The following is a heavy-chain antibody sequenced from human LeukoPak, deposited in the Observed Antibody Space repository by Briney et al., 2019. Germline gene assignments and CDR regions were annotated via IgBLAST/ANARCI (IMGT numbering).Heavy chain of an antibody. J-gene: IGHJ4*02. CDR1: GGSISSYY. CDR2: IYYSGST. V-gene: IGHV4-59*08. CDR3: ARNPRYYFDY. Sequence: SSETLSLTCTVSGGSISSYYWGWIRQPPGKGLEWIGYIYYSGSTNYNPSLKSRVTISVDPSKNQFSLKLSSVTAADTAVYYCARNPRYYFDYWGQGTLVTVSS.